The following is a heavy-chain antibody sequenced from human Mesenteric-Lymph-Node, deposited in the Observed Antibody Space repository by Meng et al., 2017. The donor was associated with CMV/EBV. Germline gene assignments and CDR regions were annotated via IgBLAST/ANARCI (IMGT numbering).Heavy chain of an antibody. J-gene: IGHJ6*02. CDR2: IDHSGST. D-gene: IGHD6-25*01. CDR3: ARGSKSRSVRILERGFSYYGMDV. CDR1: GVSISNSDYY. V-gene: IGHV4-39*07. Sequence: SETLSLTCTVSGVSISNSDYYWTWIRQSPGKGLEWIGEIDHSGSTKYSPSLQSRVVMSVATSKNQFSLKLQSVSAADTAIYYCARGSKSRSVRILERGFSYYGMDVWGQGTTVTVSS.